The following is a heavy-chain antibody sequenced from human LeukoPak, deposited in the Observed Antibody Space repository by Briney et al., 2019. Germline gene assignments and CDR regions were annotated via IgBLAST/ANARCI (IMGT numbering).Heavy chain of an antibody. Sequence: GESLKISCRGSGYSFASYWIAWVRQVPGKGLEWMGNIYPGDSDARYSPSFQGEVTFSADRSISTDYLQWNSLKLSDTAIYYCARRGAFGGENWFDPWGQGTLVTVSS. D-gene: IGHD1-26*01. CDR1: GYSFASYW. CDR3: ARRGAFGGENWFDP. CDR2: IYPGDSDA. J-gene: IGHJ5*02. V-gene: IGHV5-51*01.